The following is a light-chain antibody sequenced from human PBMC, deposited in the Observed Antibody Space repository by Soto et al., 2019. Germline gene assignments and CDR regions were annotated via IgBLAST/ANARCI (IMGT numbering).Light chain of an antibody. V-gene: IGKV3-15*01. CDR3: QQYNNWPPN. CDR2: GAS. CDR1: QSVSSN. Sequence: EIVMTQSPATLSVSPGERATLSCRASQSVSSNLAWYQQKPGQAPRLLIYGASTRATGIPARFSGSGSGTVFTLTISSLQSEDFAVYYCQQYNNWPPNFGQGTRLEIK. J-gene: IGKJ5*01.